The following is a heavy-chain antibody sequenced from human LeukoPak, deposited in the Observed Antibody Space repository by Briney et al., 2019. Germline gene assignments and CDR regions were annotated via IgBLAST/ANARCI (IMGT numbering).Heavy chain of an antibody. J-gene: IGHJ4*02. V-gene: IGHV4-4*07. Sequence: SETLSLTCTVSGGSISSYYWSWIRQPAGKGLEWIGRIYTSGSTDYNPSLKSRVTMSVDTSKNQFSLKLSSVTAADTAVYYRARNGGWLAPGDYWGQGTLVTVSS. CDR2: IYTSGST. CDR1: GGSISSYY. D-gene: IGHD6-19*01. CDR3: ARNGGWLAPGDY.